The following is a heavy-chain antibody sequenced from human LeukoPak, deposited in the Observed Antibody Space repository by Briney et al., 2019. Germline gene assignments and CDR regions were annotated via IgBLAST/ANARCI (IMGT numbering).Heavy chain of an antibody. CDR1: GYTFTSYG. CDR2: ISAYNGNT. J-gene: IGHJ4*02. CDR3: ARGGPGYDILTGYYIDHPYFY. D-gene: IGHD3-9*01. Sequence: ASVKVSCKASGYTFTSYGISWVRQAPGQGLEWMGWISAYNGNTNYAQKLQGRVTMTTDTSTSTAYMELRSLRSDDTAVYYCARGGPGYDILTGYYIDHPYFYWGQGTLVTVSS. V-gene: IGHV1-18*01.